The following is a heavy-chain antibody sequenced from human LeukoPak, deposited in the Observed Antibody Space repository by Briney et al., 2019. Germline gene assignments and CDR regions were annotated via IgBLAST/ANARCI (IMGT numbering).Heavy chain of an antibody. V-gene: IGHV4-39*01. CDR2: IYYSGST. CDR1: GGSISSSSYY. CDR3: ARSRGGYRHGLNFFDY. Sequence: SETLSLTCTVSGGSISSSSYYWGWIRQPPGKGLEWIGSIYYSGSTYYNPSLKSRVTISVDTSKNQFSLRLSSVTATDTAVYYCARSRGGYRHGLNFFDYWGQGTLVTVSS. D-gene: IGHD5-18*01. J-gene: IGHJ4*02.